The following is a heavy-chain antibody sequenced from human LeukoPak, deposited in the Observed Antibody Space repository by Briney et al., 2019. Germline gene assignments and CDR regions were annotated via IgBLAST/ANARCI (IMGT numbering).Heavy chain of an antibody. J-gene: IGHJ4*02. CDR2: INGEGSRT. V-gene: IGHV3-74*01. CDR3: ARAWGYSDYDYYFDY. D-gene: IGHD5-12*01. Sequence: PGGSLRLSCAASGFTFSIYWMYRVRQAPGKGLVWVSRINGEGSRTTYADSVKGRFTISRGNAKNTLYLQMNSLRVEDTAVYYCARAWGYSDYDYYFDYWGQGTLVTVSS. CDR1: GFTFSIYW.